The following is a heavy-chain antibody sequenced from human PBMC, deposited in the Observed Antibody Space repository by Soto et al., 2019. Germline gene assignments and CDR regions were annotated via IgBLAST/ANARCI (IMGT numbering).Heavy chain of an antibody. V-gene: IGHV4-30-4*01. J-gene: IGHJ5*02. CDR3: ARVPRELEPTVWFDP. D-gene: IGHD1-1*01. Sequence: QVQLQESGPGLVKPSETLSLACTVSGGSVGSGDYYWSWIRQPPGKGLEWIGYIYYSGNTYYSPSLRSRVTISVDTSKNQFSLRLNSVTAADTAVYYCARVPRELEPTVWFDPWGQGTLVTVSS. CDR1: GGSVGSGDYY. CDR2: IYYSGNT.